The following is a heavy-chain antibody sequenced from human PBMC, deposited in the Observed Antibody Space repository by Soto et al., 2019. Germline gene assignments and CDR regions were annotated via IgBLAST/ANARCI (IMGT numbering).Heavy chain of an antibody. J-gene: IGHJ4*02. Sequence: QVQLVQSGAEVKKPGASVKVSCKASGYAFGNFGITWLRQAPGQGLEWMGWISTYNGKTNYAQKLQGRVTVTTDTPTSTVYMELRSLRSEDTAVYYCVRDLAGELRSSGAIPLFDFWGQGTLVTVSS. CDR2: ISTYNGKT. CDR3: VRDLAGELRSSGAIPLFDF. V-gene: IGHV1-18*01. D-gene: IGHD6-6*01. CDR1: GYAFGNFG.